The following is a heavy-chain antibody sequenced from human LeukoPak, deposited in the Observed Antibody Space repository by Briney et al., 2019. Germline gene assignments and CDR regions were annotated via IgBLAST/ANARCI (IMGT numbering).Heavy chain of an antibody. CDR2: ISSSGSYI. CDR1: GFTFSSYS. D-gene: IGHD2-8*01. Sequence: GGSLRLSCAASGFTFSSYSMNWVRQAPGKGLEWVSSISSSGSYIYYAGSVKGRFTISRDNAKNSLYLQMNSLRAEDTAVYYCAIVVYAIPYWGQGTLVTVSS. CDR3: AIVVYAIPY. V-gene: IGHV3-21*01. J-gene: IGHJ4*02.